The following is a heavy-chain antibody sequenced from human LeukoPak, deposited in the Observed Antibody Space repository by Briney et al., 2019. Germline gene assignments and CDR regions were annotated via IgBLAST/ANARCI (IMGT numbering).Heavy chain of an antibody. CDR2: IKRDGSEK. J-gene: IGHJ4*02. CDR3: ALNMIGGQIFDF. V-gene: IGHV3-7*01. CDR1: GFTFSNYW. Sequence: PGGSLRLSCAASGFTFSNYWVGWVRQAPGKGLEWVADIKRDGSEKHYVDSVKGRFTISRDDAKNSLYLQMNSLRAEDTAVYYCALNMIGGQIFDFWGQGTLVTVSS. D-gene: IGHD3-16*01.